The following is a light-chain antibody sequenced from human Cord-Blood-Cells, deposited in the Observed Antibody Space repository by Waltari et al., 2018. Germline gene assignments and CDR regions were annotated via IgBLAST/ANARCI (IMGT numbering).Light chain of an antibody. CDR1: QGISSY. CDR3: QQYYSYPYS. V-gene: IGKV1-8*01. J-gene: IGKJ2*03. CDR2: AAS. Sequence: AIRMTQSPSSFSASPGDRVTITCRASQGISSYLAWYQQKPGKAPKLLIYAASTLQSGVPSRFSGGGSGTDFTLTISCLQSEDFATYYCQQYYSYPYSFGQGTKLEIK.